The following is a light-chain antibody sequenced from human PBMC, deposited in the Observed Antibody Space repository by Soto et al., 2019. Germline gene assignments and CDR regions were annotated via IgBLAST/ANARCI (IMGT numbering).Light chain of an antibody. CDR1: QSISSF. CDR3: QQRVNWPPFT. J-gene: IGKJ3*01. Sequence: EIELTQSPATLSLSPGERATLSCRASQSISSFLAWYQQKPGQAPRLLIYDASNRATGIPARFSGSGSGTDFTLTISSLEPEDFAVYYCQQRVNWPPFTFGPGTKVDV. V-gene: IGKV3-11*01. CDR2: DAS.